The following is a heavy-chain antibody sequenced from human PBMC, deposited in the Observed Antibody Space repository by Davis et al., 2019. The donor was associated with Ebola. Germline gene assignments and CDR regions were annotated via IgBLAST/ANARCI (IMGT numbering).Heavy chain of an antibody. Sequence: ASVKVSCKASGYTFTGYYMHWVRQAPGQGLEWMGRINPNSGGINYAQKFQGRVTMTRDTSISTAYMELSRLRSDDTVVYYCAREGAGAIDDFDIWGQGTMVTVSS. CDR1: GYTFTGYY. CDR3: AREGAGAIDDFDI. V-gene: IGHV1-2*05. J-gene: IGHJ3*02. CDR2: INPNSGGI. D-gene: IGHD1-26*01.